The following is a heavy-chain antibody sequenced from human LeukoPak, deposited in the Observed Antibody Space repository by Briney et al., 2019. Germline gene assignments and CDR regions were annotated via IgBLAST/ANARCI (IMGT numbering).Heavy chain of an antibody. J-gene: IGHJ5*02. V-gene: IGHV5-51*01. D-gene: IGHD1-1*01. CDR3: ATETGTRGMNWFDP. Sequence: KVGASLEISCKGSGSIFTSYWIGWVRQLPGKGLEWMGIIYPGDSDTRYSPSFQGQVTISADKSISTAYLQWSSLKASDTAMYYCATETGTRGMNWFDPWGQGTLVTVSS. CDR1: GSIFTSYW. CDR2: IYPGDSDT.